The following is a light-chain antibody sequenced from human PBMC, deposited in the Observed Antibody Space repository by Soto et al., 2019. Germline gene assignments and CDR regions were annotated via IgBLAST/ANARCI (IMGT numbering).Light chain of an antibody. CDR1: QSVSSN. V-gene: IGKV3-15*01. CDR3: QQRSNWPLIT. J-gene: IGKJ5*01. CDR2: GAS. Sequence: EIVMTQSPATVSVSRGERATLSCRASQSVSSNLAWYQQKPGQAPRLLIYGASTRATGIPARFSGSGSGTDFTLTISSLEPEDFAVYYCQQRSNWPLITFGQGTRLEIK.